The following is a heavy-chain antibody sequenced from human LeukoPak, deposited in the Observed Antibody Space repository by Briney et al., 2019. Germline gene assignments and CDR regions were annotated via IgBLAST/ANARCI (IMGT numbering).Heavy chain of an antibody. Sequence: GGSLRLSCVASGFTFSSYDMHWVRQATGEGLEWVSTITTTDDTYYPDSVKGRFTISRENAKNSLYLQMNSLRAGDTAVYYCARGVRRPGSGSYSIRYFDFWGQGTLVTVSS. CDR1: GFTFSSYD. D-gene: IGHD3-10*01. CDR3: ARGVRRPGSGSYSIRYFDF. CDR2: ITTTDDT. J-gene: IGHJ4*02. V-gene: IGHV3-13*01.